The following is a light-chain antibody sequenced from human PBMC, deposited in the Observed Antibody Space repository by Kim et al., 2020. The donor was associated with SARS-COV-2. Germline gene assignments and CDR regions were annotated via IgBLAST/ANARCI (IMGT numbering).Light chain of an antibody. V-gene: IGLV2-14*03. CDR1: SSDVADYDY. J-gene: IGLJ1*01. CDR3: SSFTSSSTYV. Sequence: QSALTQPASVSGSPGQSITISCTGTSSDVADYDYVSWYQQHPGKAPKLLIYDFNKRPSGVSNRFSGSKSGYTASLTISGLQAEDEADYYCSSFTSSSTYVFATGTKVTVL. CDR2: DFN.